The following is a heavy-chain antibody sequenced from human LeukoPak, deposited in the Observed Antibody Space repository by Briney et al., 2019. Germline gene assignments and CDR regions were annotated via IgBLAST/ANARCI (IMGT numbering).Heavy chain of an antibody. CDR2: INPNSGGT. J-gene: IGHJ4*02. Sequence: ASVKVSCKASGYTFTGYYMHWVRQAPGQGLEWMGWINPNSGGTNYAQKIQGRVTMTRDTSISTAYMELSRLRSDDTAVYYCARVGTWLVSRAFDYWGQGTLVTVSS. CDR3: ARVGTWLVSRAFDY. D-gene: IGHD6-19*01. CDR1: GYTFTGYY. V-gene: IGHV1-2*02.